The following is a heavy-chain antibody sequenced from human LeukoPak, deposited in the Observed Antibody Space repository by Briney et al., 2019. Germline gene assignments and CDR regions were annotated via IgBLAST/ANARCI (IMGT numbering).Heavy chain of an antibody. CDR3: ARDVVVPANSSINAFDI. Sequence: GESLRLSCAASGFTFTSYAMSWVRQAPGKGLEWVSGISAGGENTDYADSMKGRFTISRDNSKNTLYLQVNSLRAEDTAAYYCARDVVVPANSSINAFDIWGQGTMVTVSS. CDR1: GFTFTSYA. V-gene: IGHV3-23*01. D-gene: IGHD2-2*01. J-gene: IGHJ3*02. CDR2: ISAGGENT.